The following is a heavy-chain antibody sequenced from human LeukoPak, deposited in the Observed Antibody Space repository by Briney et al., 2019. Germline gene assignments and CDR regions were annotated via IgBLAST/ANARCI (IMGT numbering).Heavy chain of an antibody. Sequence: GESLKISCKGSGYSFTSYLIGWVRPMPGKGLEWMGIIYPGDSDTRYSPSFQGQVTISADKSISTAYLQWSSLKASDTAMYYCARLPYIVGASADAFDIWGQGTMVTVSS. D-gene: IGHD1-26*01. J-gene: IGHJ3*02. CDR1: GYSFTSYL. CDR3: ARLPYIVGASADAFDI. V-gene: IGHV5-51*01. CDR2: IYPGDSDT.